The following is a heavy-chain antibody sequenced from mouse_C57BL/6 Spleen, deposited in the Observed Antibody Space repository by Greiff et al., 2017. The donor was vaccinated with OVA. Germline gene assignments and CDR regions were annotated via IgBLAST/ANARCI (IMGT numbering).Heavy chain of an antibody. V-gene: IGHV2-6-1*01. J-gene: IGHJ4*01. D-gene: IGHD2-4*01. CDR1: GFSLTSYG. Sequence: QVQLKESGPGLVAPSQSLSITCTVSGFSLTSYGVHWVRQPPGKGLEWLVVIWSDGSTTYNSALKSRLSISKDNSKSQVFLQMNSLQTDDTAMYYCARHPPLYDYDDAMDYWGQGTSVTVSS. CDR2: IWSDGST. CDR3: ARHPPLYDYDDAMDY.